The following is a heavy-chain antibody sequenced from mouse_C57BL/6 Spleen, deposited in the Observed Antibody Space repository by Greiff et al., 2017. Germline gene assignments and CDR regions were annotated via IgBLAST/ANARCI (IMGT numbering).Heavy chain of an antibody. D-gene: IGHD1-1*01. J-gene: IGHJ3*01. CDR2: IDPETGGT. Sequence: VQLQQSGAELVRPGASVTLSCKASGYTFTDYEMHWVKQTPVHGLEWIGAIDPETGGTAYNQKFKGKAILTADKSSSTAYMELRSLTSEDSAVYYCTRHEEIITTVVARDYWGQGTLVTVSA. CDR3: TRHEEIITTVVARDY. V-gene: IGHV1-15*01. CDR1: GYTFTDYE.